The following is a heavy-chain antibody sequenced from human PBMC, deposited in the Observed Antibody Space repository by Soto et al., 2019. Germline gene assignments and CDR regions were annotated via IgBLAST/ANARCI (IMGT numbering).Heavy chain of an antibody. Sequence: QVHLVESGGGVVRPGTSLRLSCAASGFSFSDYGMHWVRQAPGKGLEWLTIIWFDASHEYYADSVKGRFTISRDNSNNTLYLQLNSLTADDTAVYFCARDQGRATADGPLGNGLDVWGQGTAVTVSS. CDR3: ARDQGRATADGPLGNGLDV. D-gene: IGHD6-13*01. V-gene: IGHV3-33*01. CDR2: IWFDASHE. J-gene: IGHJ6*02. CDR1: GFSFSDYG.